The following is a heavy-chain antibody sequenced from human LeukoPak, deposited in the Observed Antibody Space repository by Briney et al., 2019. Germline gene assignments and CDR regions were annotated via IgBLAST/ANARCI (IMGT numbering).Heavy chain of an antibody. CDR3: ARNPVGAAAGLYYYYYYYMDV. J-gene: IGHJ6*03. Sequence: PSETLSLTCTVSGDSISSGSFHWSWIRQPAGKGLEWIGRIYTSGSTNYNPSLKSRVTMSVDTSKNQFSLKLSSVTAADTAVYYCARNPVGAAAGLYYYYYYYMDVWGKGTTVTISS. V-gene: IGHV4-61*02. CDR2: IYTSGST. CDR1: GDSISSGSFH. D-gene: IGHD6-13*01.